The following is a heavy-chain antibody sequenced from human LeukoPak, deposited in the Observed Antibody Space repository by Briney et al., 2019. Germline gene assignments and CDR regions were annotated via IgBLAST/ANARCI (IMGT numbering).Heavy chain of an antibody. D-gene: IGHD5-24*01. CDR3: ARGGLEPVDY. CDR1: GLTFSSHW. J-gene: IGHJ4*02. Sequence: GGSLRLSCAASGLTFSSHWMHWVRQAPGMGLVWVSRINTDGSTTSYADSVKGRFTISRDNAKNTLYLQVNSLRAEDTAVYYCARGGLEPVDYWGQGTLVTVSS. CDR2: INTDGSTT. V-gene: IGHV3-74*01.